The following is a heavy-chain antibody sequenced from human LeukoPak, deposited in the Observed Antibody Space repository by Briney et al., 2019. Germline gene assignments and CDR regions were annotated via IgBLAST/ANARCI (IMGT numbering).Heavy chain of an antibody. CDR3: ARDFGAMSAHMDV. D-gene: IGHD3-3*01. CDR2: ISYIGST. V-gene: IGHV4-59*01. J-gene: IGHJ6*02. CDR1: GFTFSNYW. Sequence: PGGSLRLSCAASGFTFSNYWMHWIRQPPGKGLEWIGYISYIGSTNYNPSLKSRVIISVDTSKNQFSLKLSSVTAADTAVYFCARDFGAMSAHMDVWGQGTTVTVSS.